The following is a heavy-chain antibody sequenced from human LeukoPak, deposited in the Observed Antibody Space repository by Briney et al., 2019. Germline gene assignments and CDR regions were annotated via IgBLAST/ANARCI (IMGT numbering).Heavy chain of an antibody. V-gene: IGHV3-30*04. J-gene: IGHJ4*02. CDR2: ISYDGSNK. CDR1: GFTFSNFA. CDR3: AREISPYYDILTGGVDY. D-gene: IGHD3-9*01. Sequence: GGSLRLSCAAFGFTFSNFAMHWVRQAPGKGLEWVAVISYDGSNKYYAESVKGRFTLSRDNSKNTLYLQMNSLRPEDTAVYYCAREISPYYDILTGGVDYWGQGTLVTVSS.